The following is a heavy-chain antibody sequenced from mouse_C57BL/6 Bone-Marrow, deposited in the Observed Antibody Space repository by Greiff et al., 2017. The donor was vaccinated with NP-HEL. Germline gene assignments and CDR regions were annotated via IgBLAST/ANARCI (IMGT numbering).Heavy chain of an antibody. Sequence: EVKLVESGGGLVQPGGSLKLSCAASGFTFSDYGMAWVRQAPRKGPEWVAFISNLAYSIYYADTVTGRFTISRENAKNTRYLEMSSLRSEDTAMYYCARQGLPYGGFAYWGQGTLVTVSA. V-gene: IGHV5-15*01. CDR1: GFTFSDYG. J-gene: IGHJ3*01. D-gene: IGHD1-1*02. CDR3: ARQGLPYGGFAY. CDR2: ISNLAYSI.